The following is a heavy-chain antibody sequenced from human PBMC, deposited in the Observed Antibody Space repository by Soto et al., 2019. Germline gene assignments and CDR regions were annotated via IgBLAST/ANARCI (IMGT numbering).Heavy chain of an antibody. V-gene: IGHV3-48*02. D-gene: IGHD6-19*01. Sequence: GGSLRLSCAASGFTFSSYSMNWVRQAPGKGLEWVSYISSSSSTIYYADSVKGRFTISRDNAKNSLYLQMNSLRDEDTAVYYCASMSIEEWLVHSYYYYGMDVWGQGTTVTVSS. CDR1: GFTFSSYS. CDR3: ASMSIEEWLVHSYYYYGMDV. CDR2: ISSSSSTI. J-gene: IGHJ6*02.